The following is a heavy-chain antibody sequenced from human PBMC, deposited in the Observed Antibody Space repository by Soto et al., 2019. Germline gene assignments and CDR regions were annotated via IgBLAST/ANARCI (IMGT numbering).Heavy chain of an antibody. CDR1: GGSITSGNSYS. Sequence: SETLSLTCAVSGGSITSGNSYSWSWIRQAPGKGLEWIGYIHERGVTNYNPSLKSRVTMSVDTSKNQFSLTLRSVHTADTAIYFCARDPAGDYGHWGRGTLVTVSS. J-gene: IGHJ4*02. CDR3: ARDPAGDYGH. D-gene: IGHD4-17*01. CDR2: IHERGVT. V-gene: IGHV4-61*01.